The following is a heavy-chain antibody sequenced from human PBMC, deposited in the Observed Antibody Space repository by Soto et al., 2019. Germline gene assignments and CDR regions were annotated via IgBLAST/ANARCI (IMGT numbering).Heavy chain of an antibody. J-gene: IGHJ6*02. D-gene: IGHD3-16*01. V-gene: IGHV1-18*01. CDR3: AMVDVYVTPSPQDV. Sequence: QVQLVQSGAEVKNPGDSVKVSCKASGYTFTRYGIGWARQAPRQGLEWMGWINTYNGNTNYAQNVQGRVTLTTDTSTSTAYMELRSLRSNDTAIYFCAMVDVYVTPSPQDVWGQGTTVIVSS. CDR2: INTYNGNT. CDR1: GYTFTRYG.